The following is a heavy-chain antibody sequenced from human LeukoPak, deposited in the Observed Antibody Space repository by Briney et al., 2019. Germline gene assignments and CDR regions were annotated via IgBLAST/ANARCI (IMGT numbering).Heavy chain of an antibody. D-gene: IGHD2-15*01. CDR1: GGSFSGYY. V-gene: IGHV4-34*01. Sequence: SETLSLTCAVYGGSFSGYYWSWIRQPPGKGLEWIGEINHSGSTNYSPSLKGRVTISVDTSKNQFSLKLSSVTAADTAVYYCAGKSGGPYFFDYWGQGTLVTVSS. J-gene: IGHJ4*02. CDR2: INHSGST. CDR3: AGKSGGPYFFDY.